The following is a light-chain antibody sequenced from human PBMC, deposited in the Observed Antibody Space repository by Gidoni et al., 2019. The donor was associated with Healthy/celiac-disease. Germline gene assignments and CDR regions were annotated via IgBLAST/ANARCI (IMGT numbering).Light chain of an antibody. V-gene: IGKV3-15*01. CDR2: GAS. CDR3: QQYNNWPPERT. CDR1: QSVSSN. Sequence: EIVITPSPATLSVSPRERATLSCRASQSVSSNVAWYQQKPGQAPRLLIYGASTRATGIPARFSGSGSGTEFTLTISSLQSEDFAVYYCQQYNNWPPERTFGQGTKLEIK. J-gene: IGKJ2*01.